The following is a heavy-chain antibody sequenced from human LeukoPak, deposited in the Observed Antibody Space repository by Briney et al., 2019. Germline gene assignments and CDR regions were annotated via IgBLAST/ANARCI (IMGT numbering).Heavy chain of an antibody. D-gene: IGHD2-2*01. CDR2: ISAYNGNT. Sequence: GASVKVSCKASGYTFTSYGISWVRQAPGQGLEWMGWISAYNGNTNYAQKLQGRVTMTTDTSTSTAYMELRSLRSDDTAVYYCAREASAYCSRTSCYGSYFDYWGQGTLVTVSS. CDR3: AREASAYCSRTSCYGSYFDY. J-gene: IGHJ4*02. V-gene: IGHV1-18*01. CDR1: GYTFTSYG.